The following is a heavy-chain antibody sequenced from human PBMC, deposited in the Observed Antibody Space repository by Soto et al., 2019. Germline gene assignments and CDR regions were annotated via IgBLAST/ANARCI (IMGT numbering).Heavy chain of an antibody. V-gene: IGHV1-3*01. J-gene: IGHJ4*02. CDR3: ARSIGGVTALDF. CDR1: GYTLTSYA. D-gene: IGHD2-21*02. CDR2: INAGNGNT. Sequence: ASVKVSCTASGYTLTSYARHWVRQAPGQRLEWMGWINAGNGNTKYSQKFQGRVTITRDTSASTAYMELSSLRSEDTAVYYCARSIGGVTALDFWGQGTLVTVSS.